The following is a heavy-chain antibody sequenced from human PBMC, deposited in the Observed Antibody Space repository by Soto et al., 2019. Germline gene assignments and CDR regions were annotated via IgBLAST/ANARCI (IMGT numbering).Heavy chain of an antibody. CDR2: ISGSGGST. D-gene: IGHD3-3*01. CDR3: AKVSGYDFWSGYYRDYYYYMDV. CDR1: GFTFSSYA. V-gene: IGHV3-23*01. Sequence: GGSLRLSCAASGFTFSSYAMSWVRQAPGKGLEWVSAISGSGGSTYYADAVKGRFTISRDNSKNTRYLQMNSLRAEDTAVYYCAKVSGYDFWSGYYRDYYYYMDVWGKGTTVTVSS. J-gene: IGHJ6*03.